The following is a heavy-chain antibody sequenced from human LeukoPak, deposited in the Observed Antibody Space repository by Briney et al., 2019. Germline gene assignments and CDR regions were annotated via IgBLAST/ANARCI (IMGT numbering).Heavy chain of an antibody. D-gene: IGHD3-22*01. CDR3: AKVSHYYDSSGYVDY. V-gene: IGHV3-30*02. CDR1: GFTFSSYG. J-gene: IGHJ4*02. CDR2: IRCDGSNK. Sequence: GGSLRLSCAASGFTFSSYGMHWVRQAPGKGLEWVAFIRCDGSNKYYADSVKGRFTISRDNSKNTLYLQMNSLRAEDTAVYYCAKVSHYYDSSGYVDYWGQGTLVTVSS.